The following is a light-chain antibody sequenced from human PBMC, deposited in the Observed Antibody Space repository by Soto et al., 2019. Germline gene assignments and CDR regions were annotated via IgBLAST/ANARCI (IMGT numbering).Light chain of an antibody. J-gene: IGKJ2*01. CDR3: RQGTHWPPYT. Sequence: DVVMTQSPLSLPVTLGQPASISCRSSESLVYSNAETYLDWFQQRPDQSTRRLIYAVSKRDSGVPDRFSGSGSGTDFTLKISRVEAEDFGIYYCRQGTHWPPYTFGQGTRLEIK. CDR1: ESLVYSNAETY. V-gene: IGKV2-30*01. CDR2: AVS.